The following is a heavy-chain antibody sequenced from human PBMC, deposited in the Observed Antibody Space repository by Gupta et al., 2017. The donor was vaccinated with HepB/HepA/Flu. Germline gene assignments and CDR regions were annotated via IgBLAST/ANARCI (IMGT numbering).Heavy chain of an antibody. J-gene: IGHJ4*02. CDR2: ISSSSSYI. CDR3: ASRYCSGGSCYSGYY. Sequence: EVQLVESGGGLVKPGGSLRLSCAASGFTFSSYSMNWVRQAPGKGLEWFSSISSSSSYIYYADSVKGRFTISRDNAKNSLYLQMNSLRAEDTAVYYCASRYCSGGSCYSGYYWGQGTLVTVSS. V-gene: IGHV3-21*01. D-gene: IGHD2-15*01. CDR1: GFTFSSYS.